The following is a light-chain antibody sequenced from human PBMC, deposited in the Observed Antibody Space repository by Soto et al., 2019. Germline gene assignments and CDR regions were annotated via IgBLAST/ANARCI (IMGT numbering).Light chain of an antibody. J-gene: IGKJ1*01. Sequence: EIVLTQSPGTLSLSPGERATLSCRASQSVSSSYLAWYQQKPGQAPRLLIYGASSRATGIPDRFSVSGSGTDFTLTISRLEPEDFAVYYCQQYGSSRTWTFGQGTKVEIK. CDR2: GAS. V-gene: IGKV3-20*01. CDR3: QQYGSSRTWT. CDR1: QSVSSSY.